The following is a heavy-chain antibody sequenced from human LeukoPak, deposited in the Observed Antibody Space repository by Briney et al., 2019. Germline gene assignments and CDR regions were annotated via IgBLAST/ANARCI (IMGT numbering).Heavy chain of an antibody. CDR1: GGSISSYY. CDR2: IYYSGST. J-gene: IGHJ4*02. CDR3: ARHRGYSSSWYPAYFDY. Sequence: ASETLSPTCTVSGGSISSYYWSWIRQPPGKGLEWIGYIYYSGSTNYNPSLKSRVTISVDTSKNQFSLKLSSVTAADTAVYYCARHRGYSSSWYPAYFDYWGQGTLVTVSS. D-gene: IGHD6-13*01. V-gene: IGHV4-59*08.